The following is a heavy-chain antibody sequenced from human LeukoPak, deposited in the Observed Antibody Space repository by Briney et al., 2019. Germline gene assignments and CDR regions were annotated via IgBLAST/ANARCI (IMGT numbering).Heavy chain of an antibody. D-gene: IGHD3-9*01. CDR3: ARDPSDYDILTGYSAPSNWFDP. Sequence: GGSLRLSCAASGFTFSSYSMDWVRQAPGKGLEWVSSISSSSSYIYYADSVKGRFTISRDNAKNSLYLQMNSLRAEDTAVYYCARDPSDYDILTGYSAPSNWFDPWGQGTLVTVSS. CDR1: GFTFSSYS. V-gene: IGHV3-21*01. J-gene: IGHJ5*02. CDR2: ISSSSSYI.